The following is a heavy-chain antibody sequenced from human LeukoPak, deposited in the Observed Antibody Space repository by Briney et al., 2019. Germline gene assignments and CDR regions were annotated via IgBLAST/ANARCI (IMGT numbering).Heavy chain of an antibody. J-gene: IGHJ4*02. CDR1: GASISSYC. Sequence: SESLSPTCPVAGASISSYCGSWVRQPPGKGLEWIGYIYYSGSTNYNPSLKSRVTISVDTSKNQFSLKLSSVTAADTAVYYCARGPLGTPFDYWGQGTLVTVSS. CDR3: ARGPLGTPFDY. CDR2: IYYSGST. V-gene: IGHV4-59*08. D-gene: IGHD1-1*01.